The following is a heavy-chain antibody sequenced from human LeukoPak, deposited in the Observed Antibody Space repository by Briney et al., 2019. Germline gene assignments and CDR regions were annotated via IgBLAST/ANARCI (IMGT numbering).Heavy chain of an antibody. CDR2: ISYGGSNK. J-gene: IGHJ6*02. CDR3: AKGIQWLVFGYYGMDV. V-gene: IGHV3-30*18. D-gene: IGHD6-19*01. CDR1: GFTFSSYG. Sequence: PGGSLRLSCAASGFTFSSYGMHWVRQAPGKGLEWVAIISYGGSNKYYADSVKGRFTISRDNSKNTLYLQMNSLRAEDTAVYYCAKGIQWLVFGYYGMDVWGQGTTVTVSS.